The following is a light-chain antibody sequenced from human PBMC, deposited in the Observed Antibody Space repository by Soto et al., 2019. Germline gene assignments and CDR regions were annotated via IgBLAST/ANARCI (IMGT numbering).Light chain of an antibody. CDR3: TSYGGRDNLI. Sequence: SYELTQPPSVSVSPGQTATITCSGDNLGHKYPCWYQQKPGQSPVLVIYEVNNRPSGIPERFSGSKSGNTASLTVSGLQAEDEADYYCTSYGGRDNLIFGGGTKLTVL. CDR2: EVN. CDR1: NLGHKY. V-gene: IGLV3-1*01. J-gene: IGLJ2*01.